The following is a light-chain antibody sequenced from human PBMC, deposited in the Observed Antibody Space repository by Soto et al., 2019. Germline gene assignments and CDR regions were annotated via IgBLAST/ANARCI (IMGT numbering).Light chain of an antibody. J-gene: IGKJ4*01. V-gene: IGKV1-27*01. CDR3: QKYNSAPLT. CDR2: AAS. CDR1: PGISNY. Sequence: DIQMTQSPSSLSASVGDRVTITCRSSPGISNYLAWYQQKPWKVPKLLIYAASTLQSGVPSRFSGSGSGTDFTLTIYSLQSEDVATYYCQKYNSAPLTFGGGTKVEIK.